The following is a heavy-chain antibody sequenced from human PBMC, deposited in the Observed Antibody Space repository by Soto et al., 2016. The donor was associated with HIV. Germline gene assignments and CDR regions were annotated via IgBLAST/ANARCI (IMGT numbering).Heavy chain of an antibody. CDR1: GFSFSTYA. Sequence: EVQLLESGGGLVQPGRSLRLSCAASGFSFSTYAMSWVRQAPGKGLEWVASISGSGSSTYYADSVKGRLTISRDNSKNTLYVQMNSLRAEDTALYYCTKDLPGRPVGARGRDYFDYWGQGTLVTVSS. J-gene: IGHJ4*02. D-gene: IGHD1-26*01. V-gene: IGHV3-23*01. CDR3: TKDLPGRPVGARGRDYFDY. CDR2: ISGSGSST.